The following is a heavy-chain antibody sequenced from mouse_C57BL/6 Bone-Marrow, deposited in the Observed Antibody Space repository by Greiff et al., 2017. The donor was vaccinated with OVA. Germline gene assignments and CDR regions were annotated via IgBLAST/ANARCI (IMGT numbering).Heavy chain of an antibody. J-gene: IGHJ2*01. CDR3: ARGGY. CDR1: GFTFSSYA. Sequence: DVKLVESGGGLVKPGGSLKLSCAASGFTFSSYAMSWVRQTPEQRLEWVATISDGGSYTYYPDNVEGRFTISRDNAKNNLYLQLSHLKSEDTAMYYCARGGYWGQGTTLTVSS. CDR2: ISDGGSYT. V-gene: IGHV5-4*03.